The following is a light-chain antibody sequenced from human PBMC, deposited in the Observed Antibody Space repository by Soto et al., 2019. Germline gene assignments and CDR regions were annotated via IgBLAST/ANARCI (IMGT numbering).Light chain of an antibody. J-gene: IGLJ1*01. CDR3: CSYTTSNTRQIV. Sequence: QSVLTQPASVSGSPGQSITISCTGTSSDVGGYNYVYWYQQHPGKAPKFMIYDVSSRPSGVSNRFSGSKSGNTASLTISGLQAEDEADYYCCSYTTSNTRQIVFGTGTKVTVL. CDR2: DVS. CDR1: SSDVGGYNY. V-gene: IGLV2-14*03.